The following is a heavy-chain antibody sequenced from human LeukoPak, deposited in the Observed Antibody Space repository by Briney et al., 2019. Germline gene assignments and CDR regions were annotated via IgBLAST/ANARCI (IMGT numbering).Heavy chain of an antibody. D-gene: IGHD3-22*01. CDR2: IYYDGSNK. J-gene: IGHJ4*02. Sequence: PGRSLRLSCAASGFTFSSYGMHWVRQAPGKGLEWVAVIYYDGSNKYYADSVKGRFTISRDNPKNTLYLQMNSLRGEDTAVYYCARQIAYYYDSSGYYVFDYWGQGTLVTVSS. CDR3: ARQIAYYYDSSGYYVFDY. CDR1: GFTFSSYG. V-gene: IGHV3-33*01.